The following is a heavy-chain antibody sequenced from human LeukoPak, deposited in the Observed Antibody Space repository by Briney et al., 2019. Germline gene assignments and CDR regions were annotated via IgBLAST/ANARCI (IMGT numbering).Heavy chain of an antibody. CDR1: GGSFSGYY. CDR3: ARYSYGLNFDY. Sequence: TLSLTCAVYGGSFSGYYWSWIRQPPGKALEWLARIDWDDDKYYSTSLKTRLTISKDTSKNQVVLTMTNMDPVDTATYYCARYSYGLNFDYWGQGTLVTVSS. CDR2: IDWDDDK. V-gene: IGHV2-70*11. J-gene: IGHJ4*02. D-gene: IGHD5-18*01.